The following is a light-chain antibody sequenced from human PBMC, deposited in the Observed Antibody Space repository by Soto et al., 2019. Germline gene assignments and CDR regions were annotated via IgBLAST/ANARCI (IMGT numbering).Light chain of an antibody. CDR3: QQRLNWPPG. V-gene: IGKV3-11*01. CDR2: DAS. Sequence: EIFLAQSPDTLSLSPGEIATLTCRASQSVTNYIAWYHQRPGQPPRLLIYDASNWATGVPARFSGTRSETDFTLTISDVEPADSGPYYCQQRLNWPPGFGQGTKVEIK. J-gene: IGKJ1*01. CDR1: QSVTNY.